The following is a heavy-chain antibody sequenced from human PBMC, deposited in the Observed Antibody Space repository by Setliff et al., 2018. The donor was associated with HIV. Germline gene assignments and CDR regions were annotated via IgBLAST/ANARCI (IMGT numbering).Heavy chain of an antibody. V-gene: IGHV4-39*07. J-gene: IGHJ2*01. D-gene: IGHD3-3*01. Sequence: ETLSLTCDVSGGSISSDSYYWAWIRQPPGKGLEWIGTIYYSGSTHYNPSLKSRLTISVDTSKNQLSLKLSSVTAADTAVYYCLLWTGYYTYWFFDLWGRGALVTVSS. CDR3: LLWTGYYTYWFFDL. CDR2: IYYSGST. CDR1: GGSISSDSYY.